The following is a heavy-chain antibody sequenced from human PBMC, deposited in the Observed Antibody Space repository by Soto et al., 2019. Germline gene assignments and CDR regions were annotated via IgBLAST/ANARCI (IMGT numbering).Heavy chain of an antibody. V-gene: IGHV3-33*01. Sequence: GGSLRLSCVTSGFSFSNYGMHWVRQAPGKGLEWVAAVWSDGSSEYYADSVRGRFSISRDNSKNTLYLQMNSVRAEDTAIYYCVRTLYRHQMGPTDFWGQGTLVTVSS. CDR1: GFSFSNYG. D-gene: IGHD1-26*01. CDR3: VRTLYRHQMGPTDF. J-gene: IGHJ4*02. CDR2: VWSDGSSE.